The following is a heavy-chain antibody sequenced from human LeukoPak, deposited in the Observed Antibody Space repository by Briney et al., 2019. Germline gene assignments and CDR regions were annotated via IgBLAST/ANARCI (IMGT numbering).Heavy chain of an antibody. CDR3: ARAPTRNYMDV. CDR1: AYTFTTSY. V-gene: IGHV1-46*01. J-gene: IGHJ6*03. Sequence: GASVKVSCKASAYTFTTSYMHSVRQAPGQGLEWMGIINPSGGSTSYAQKFQGKVTMTRDTSTSTVYMELSSLRSENTVVYYGARAPTRNYMDVWGKGTTVTVSS. CDR2: INPSGGST.